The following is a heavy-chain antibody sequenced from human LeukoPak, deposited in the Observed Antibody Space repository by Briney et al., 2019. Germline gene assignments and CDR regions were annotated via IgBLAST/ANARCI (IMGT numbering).Heavy chain of an antibody. V-gene: IGHV1-69*13. D-gene: IGHD5-18*01. Sequence: SVKVSCKASGNTFNNYAISWVRQAPGQGLEWMGGTTPMFGTGNYAQKFQGRVTITADESTSTAYMELSSLRSEDTAVYYCGRVTATGKYYYYYYMDVWGKGTTVTVSS. CDR3: GRVTATGKYYYYYYMDV. J-gene: IGHJ6*03. CDR1: GNTFNNYA. CDR2: TTPMFGTG.